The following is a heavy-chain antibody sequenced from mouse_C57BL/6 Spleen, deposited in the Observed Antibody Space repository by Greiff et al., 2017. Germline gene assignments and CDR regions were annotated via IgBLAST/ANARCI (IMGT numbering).Heavy chain of an antibody. V-gene: IGHV1-4*01. Sequence: VQGVESGAELARPGASVKMSCKASGYTFTSYTMHWVKQRPGQGLEWIGYINPSSGYTKYNQKFKDKATLTADKSSSTAYMQLSSLTSEDSAVYYCARTGDWYFDVWGTGTTVTVSS. CDR1: GYTFTSYT. CDR2: INPSSGYT. CDR3: ARTGDWYFDV. J-gene: IGHJ1*03. D-gene: IGHD1-1*02.